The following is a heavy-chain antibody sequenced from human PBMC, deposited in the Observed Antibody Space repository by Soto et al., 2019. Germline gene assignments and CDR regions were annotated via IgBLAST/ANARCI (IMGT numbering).Heavy chain of an antibody. CDR3: ARDRLMATAGTARHYFGLDV. D-gene: IGHD5-18*01. Sequence: SETLSLTCTVSGGSIRSGGYYWSWVRQNPRRGLEWIGNIYYSGNTYYNPSLKSRLTISVDTSKNQFSLNLSSVTAADTAVYYCARDRLMATAGTARHYFGLDVWGQGTRVTVSS. CDR2: IYYSGNT. J-gene: IGHJ6*02. CDR1: GGSIRSGGYY. V-gene: IGHV4-31*03.